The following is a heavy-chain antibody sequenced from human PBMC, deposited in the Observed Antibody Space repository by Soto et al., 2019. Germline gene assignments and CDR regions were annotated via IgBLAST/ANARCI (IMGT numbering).Heavy chain of an antibody. CDR2: ISYSGNT. V-gene: IGHV4-59*01. J-gene: IGHJ6*02. CDR3: ARGEDAFFYYGLDV. Sequence: PSETLSLTCTVSGGSIISGYWSWFRQPPGKGLEWIGYISYSGNTNYNPSLKSRVTMSVDTPKNQFSLRLSSVTTADTAVYYCARGEDAFFYYGLDVWGQGITVT. CDR1: GGSIISGY.